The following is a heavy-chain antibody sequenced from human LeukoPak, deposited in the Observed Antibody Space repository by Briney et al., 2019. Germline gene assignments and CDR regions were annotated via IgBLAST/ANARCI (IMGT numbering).Heavy chain of an antibody. Sequence: GGSLRLSCAASGFTFSSYSMNWVRQAPGKGLEWVSSISSSSYIYYADSVKGRFTISRDNAKNSLYLQMNSLRAEGTAVYYCARESGYGDYAFDYWGQGTLVTVSS. CDR2: ISSSSYI. D-gene: IGHD4-17*01. J-gene: IGHJ4*02. V-gene: IGHV3-21*01. CDR1: GFTFSSYS. CDR3: ARESGYGDYAFDY.